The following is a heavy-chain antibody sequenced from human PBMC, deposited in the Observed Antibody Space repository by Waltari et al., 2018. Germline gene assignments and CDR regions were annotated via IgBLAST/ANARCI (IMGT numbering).Heavy chain of an antibody. D-gene: IGHD3-10*01. V-gene: IGHV1-8*03. Sequence: CKASGYTFSDYDINWVRQATGQGLEWMGWMNPNSGNIGYAQKFQGRVTTTRNTSVSTAYMELSSLRSEDTAVYYCARGRRHGSGSWYLGYWGLGTLVTVSS. J-gene: IGHJ4*02. CDR3: ARGRRHGSGSWYLGY. CDR1: GYTFSDYD. CDR2: MNPNSGNI.